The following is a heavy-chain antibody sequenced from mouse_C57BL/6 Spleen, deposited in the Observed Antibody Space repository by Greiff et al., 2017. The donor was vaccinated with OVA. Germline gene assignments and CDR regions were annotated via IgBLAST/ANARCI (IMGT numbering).Heavy chain of an antibody. J-gene: IGHJ1*03. Sequence: QVQLQQSGAELVKPGASVKMSCKASGYTFTSYWITWVKQRPGQGLEWIGDIYPGSGSTNYNEKFKSKATLTVDTSSSTAYMQLSSLTSEDSAVYYCAREGLTVVARDFDVWGTGTTVTVSS. D-gene: IGHD1-1*01. CDR1: GYTFTSYW. CDR2: IYPGSGST. V-gene: IGHV1-55*01. CDR3: AREGLTVVARDFDV.